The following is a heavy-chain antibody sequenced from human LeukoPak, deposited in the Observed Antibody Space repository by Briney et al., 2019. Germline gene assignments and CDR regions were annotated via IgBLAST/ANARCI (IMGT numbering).Heavy chain of an antibody. J-gene: IGHJ4*02. CDR1: GFTFSSYW. CDR3: AREVAVAGTDLDY. Sequence: GGSLRFSCAASGFTFSSYWMHWVRQAPGKGLVWVSHINGDGTDTSYADSVKGRFTISRDSAKNALYLQMNSLRAEDTAVYYCAREVAVAGTDLDYWGQGTLVTVSS. D-gene: IGHD6-19*01. CDR2: INGDGTDT. V-gene: IGHV3-74*01.